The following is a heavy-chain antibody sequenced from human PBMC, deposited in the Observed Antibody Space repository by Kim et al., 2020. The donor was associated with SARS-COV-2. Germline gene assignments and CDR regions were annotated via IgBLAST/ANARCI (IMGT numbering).Heavy chain of an antibody. CDR3: VREPAN. J-gene: IGHJ4*02. V-gene: IGHV3-11*01. Sequence: SDGSSMGHADSVNGRFSIARDNAKKSLSLQMNSLTPEDTAVYYCVREPANWGQGTLVTVSS. CDR2: SDGSSM.